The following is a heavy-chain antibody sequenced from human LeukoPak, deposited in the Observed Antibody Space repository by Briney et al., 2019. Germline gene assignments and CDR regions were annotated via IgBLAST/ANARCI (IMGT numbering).Heavy chain of an antibody. Sequence: GGSLRLSCATSGFTFSRHWMSWVRQAPGKGLEWVANINQDGSGKYYVDSVKGRFTISRDNAKNSLYLQMNSLRSVDTAIYYCAEGTTGWGQGTLVTVSS. V-gene: IGHV3-7*01. CDR2: INQDGSGK. CDR1: GFTFSRHW. CDR3: AEGTTG. D-gene: IGHD1-1*01. J-gene: IGHJ1*01.